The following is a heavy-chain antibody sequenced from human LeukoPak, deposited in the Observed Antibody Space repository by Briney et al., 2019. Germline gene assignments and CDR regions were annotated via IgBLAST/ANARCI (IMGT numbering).Heavy chain of an antibody. J-gene: IGHJ5*02. Sequence: GASVKVSCKASGYTFTSYGISWVRQAPGQGLEWMGWISAYNGNTNYAQKLQGRVTMTTDTSTSTVYMELRSLRSDDTAVYYCAREGGVIACDPWGQGTLVIVSS. V-gene: IGHV1-18*01. CDR1: GYTFTSYG. D-gene: IGHD3-16*01. CDR2: ISAYNGNT. CDR3: AREGGVIACDP.